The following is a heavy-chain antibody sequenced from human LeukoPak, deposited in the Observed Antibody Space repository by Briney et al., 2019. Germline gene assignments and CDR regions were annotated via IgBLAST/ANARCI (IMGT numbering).Heavy chain of an antibody. V-gene: IGHV4-59*01. J-gene: IGHJ5*02. CDR3: ARGGSSCYGCHNWFDP. CDR1: GDSIRNYY. CDR2: VDKSGST. D-gene: IGHD2-2*01. Sequence: SETLSLTCSVSGDSIRNYYWGWIRQSPGKGLEWIGYVDKSGSTNYNPSFKSRVIVSSDTSRNGFSLNLNSVTAADTAIYYCARGGSSCYGCHNWFDPWGQGTRVTVSS.